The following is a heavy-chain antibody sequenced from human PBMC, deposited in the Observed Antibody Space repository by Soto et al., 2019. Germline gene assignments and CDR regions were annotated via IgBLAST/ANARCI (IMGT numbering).Heavy chain of an antibody. CDR3: AKVGAPYYYYMDV. D-gene: IGHD1-26*01. CDR1: GFTFSSYA. Sequence: GGSLRLSCAASGFTFSSYAMSWVRQAPGKGLEWASAISGSGGSTYYADSGKGRFTISRDNSKNTLYLQMNSLRAEDTAVYYCAKVGAPYYYYMDVWGKGTTVTVSS. CDR2: ISGSGGST. V-gene: IGHV3-23*01. J-gene: IGHJ6*03.